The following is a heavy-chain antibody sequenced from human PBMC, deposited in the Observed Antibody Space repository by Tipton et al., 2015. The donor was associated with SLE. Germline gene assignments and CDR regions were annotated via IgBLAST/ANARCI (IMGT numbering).Heavy chain of an antibody. CDR2: IFPGDSDT. D-gene: IGHD6-13*01. CDR1: GYTFTSYW. V-gene: IGHV5-51*03. J-gene: IGHJ4*02. CDR3: AATKSAAGIDF. Sequence: QLVQSGAELKKPGESLKISRKASGYTFTSYWIGWVRQMSGKGLDWMGNIFPGDSDTRYSLSFQGQVTISVDRSISTAYLQWSSLKASDTAMYYCAATKSAAGIDFWGQGTLVTVSS.